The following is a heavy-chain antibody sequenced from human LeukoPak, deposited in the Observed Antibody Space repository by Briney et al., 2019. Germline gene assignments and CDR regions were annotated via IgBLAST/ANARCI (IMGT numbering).Heavy chain of an antibody. Sequence: ASVKVSCRASGYTFTSYDINWVRQATGQGLEWMGWMNPNSGNTGYAQKFQGRVTMTRDTSISTAYMELSRLRSDDTAVYYCARTQRLGAAAGTGAFDIWGQGTMVTVSS. J-gene: IGHJ3*02. D-gene: IGHD6-13*01. CDR3: ARTQRLGAAAGTGAFDI. CDR2: MNPNSGNT. CDR1: GYTFTSYD. V-gene: IGHV1-8*01.